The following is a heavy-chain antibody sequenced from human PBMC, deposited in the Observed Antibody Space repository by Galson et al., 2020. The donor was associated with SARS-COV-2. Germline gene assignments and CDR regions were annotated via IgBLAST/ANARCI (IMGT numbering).Heavy chain of an antibody. Sequence: SETLSLTCTVSGGSISTSSYWGWIRQPPGKGLEWIGSMYYSGSTDYNPSLKSRVTIFVDTSKNQFSLKLRSVTAADTAVYYCARYTGSAPPPIWGQGTMVTVSS. D-gene: IGHD3-10*01. V-gene: IGHV4-39*01. CDR2: MYYSGST. CDR1: GGSISTSSY. J-gene: IGHJ3*02. CDR3: ARYTGSAPPPI.